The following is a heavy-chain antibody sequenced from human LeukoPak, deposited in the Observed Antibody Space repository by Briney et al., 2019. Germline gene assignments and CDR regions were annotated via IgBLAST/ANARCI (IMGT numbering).Heavy chain of an antibody. CDR3: TRHGSSYGPLSDWYFDL. V-gene: IGHV3-73*01. CDR2: IRSKANSYST. CDR1: GFTFSGSA. Sequence: GGSLRLSXAASGFTFSGSAMHWVRQASGKGLEWVGRIRSKANSYSTAYSASVKGRFTISRDDSKDTAYLQMNSLKTEDTAVYYCTRHGSSYGPLSDWYFDLWGRGTLVTVSS. D-gene: IGHD5-18*01. J-gene: IGHJ2*01.